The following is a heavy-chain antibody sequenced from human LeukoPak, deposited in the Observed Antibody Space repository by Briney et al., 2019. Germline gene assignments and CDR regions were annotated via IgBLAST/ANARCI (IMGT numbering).Heavy chain of an antibody. Sequence: SETLSLTCAVSGGSISSSNWWSWVRQPPGKGLEWIGEIYHSGSTNYNPSLKSRVTISVDKSKNQFSLKLSSVTAADTAVYYCARDTTVTYNWFDPWGQGTLVTVSS. D-gene: IGHD4-17*01. CDR3: ARDTTVTYNWFDP. V-gene: IGHV4-4*02. CDR1: GGSISSSNW. CDR2: IYHSGST. J-gene: IGHJ5*02.